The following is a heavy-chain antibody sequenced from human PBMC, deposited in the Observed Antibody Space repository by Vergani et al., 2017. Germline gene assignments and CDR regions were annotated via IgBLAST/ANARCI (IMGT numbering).Heavy chain of an antibody. CDR3: ARGPYWREAGVPHFDY. D-gene: IGHD6-13*01. CDR1: GFTFSSYA. V-gene: IGHV3-30-3*01. Sequence: QVQLVESGGGVVQPGRSLRLSCAASGFTFSSYAMHWVRQAPGKGLEWVAVISYDGSNKYYADSVKGRFTISRDNSKNTLYLQMNSLRAEDTAIYYCARGPYWREAGVPHFDYWGQGTLVTVSS. CDR2: ISYDGSNK. J-gene: IGHJ4*02.